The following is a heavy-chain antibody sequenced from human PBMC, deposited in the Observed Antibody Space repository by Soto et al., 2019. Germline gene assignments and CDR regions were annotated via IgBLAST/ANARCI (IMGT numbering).Heavy chain of an antibody. Sequence: GGSLRLSCAASGFTFSSYGMHWVRQAPGKGLEWVAVILYDGSNKYYADSVKGRFTISRDNSKNTLYLQMNSLRAEDTAVYYCAKDRGALRWSEEHYYFDYWGQGALVTAPQ. V-gene: IGHV3-30*18. J-gene: IGHJ4*02. D-gene: IGHD4-17*01. CDR2: ILYDGSNK. CDR1: GFTFSSYG. CDR3: AKDRGALRWSEEHYYFDY.